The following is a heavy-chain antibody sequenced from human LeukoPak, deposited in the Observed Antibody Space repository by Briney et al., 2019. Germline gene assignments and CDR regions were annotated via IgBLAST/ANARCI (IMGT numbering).Heavy chain of an antibody. CDR1: GDSVSSTSAA. J-gene: IGHJ6*03. D-gene: IGHD3-22*01. Sequence: SQTLSLTCGVSGDSVSSTSAAWNWIRQSPSRGLQWLGRTYYRSKWYNASAASVKSRIAINPDTSKNQISLQLSSVTPEDTAVYYCAREKYYYDSSGYPPFFYYYMDVWGKGTTVIVSS. V-gene: IGHV6-1*01. CDR3: AREKYYYDSSGYPPFFYYYMDV. CDR2: TYYRSKWYN.